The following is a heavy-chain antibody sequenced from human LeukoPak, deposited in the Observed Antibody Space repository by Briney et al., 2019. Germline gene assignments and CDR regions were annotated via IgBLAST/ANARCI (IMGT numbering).Heavy chain of an antibody. CDR1: GFTFSSYG. CDR3: ARGVYEKGVNY. CDR2: IWYDGSNK. J-gene: IGHJ4*02. V-gene: IGHV3-33*01. D-gene: IGHD6-13*01. Sequence: GGSLRLSCAASGFTFSSYGMHWVRQAPGKGLEGVAVIWYDGSNKYYADSVKGRFTISRDNSKNTLYLQMNSLRAEDKAVYYCARGVYEKGVNYWGQGTLVTVSS.